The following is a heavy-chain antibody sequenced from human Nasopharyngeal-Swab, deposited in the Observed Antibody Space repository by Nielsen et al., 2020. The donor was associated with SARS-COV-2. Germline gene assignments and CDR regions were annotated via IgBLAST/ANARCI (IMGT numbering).Heavy chain of an antibody. Sequence: GGSLRLSCAASGFTFSSYSMNWVRQAPGKGLEWVSSISNSSSYIYYADSVKGRFTISRDNAKNSLYLQMNSLRAEDTAVYYCARSGSPSYYYYYGMDVWGQGTTVTVSS. D-gene: IGHD6-25*01. CDR1: GFTFSSYS. J-gene: IGHJ6*02. CDR2: ISNSSSYI. V-gene: IGHV3-21*01. CDR3: ARSGSPSYYYYYGMDV.